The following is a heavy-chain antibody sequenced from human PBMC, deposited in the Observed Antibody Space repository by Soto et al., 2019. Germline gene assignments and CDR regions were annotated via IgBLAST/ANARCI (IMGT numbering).Heavy chain of an antibody. CDR2: IIPIFGTA. Sequence: QVQLVQYGAAVKKPGSSVKVSCKASGGTFSSYAISWVRQAPGQGLEWMGGIIPIFGTANYAQKFQGRVTITADESTSTAYMELSSLRAEDTAVYYCARDPAVADDTINWFDPWGQGTLVTVSS. D-gene: IGHD6-19*01. J-gene: IGHJ5*02. V-gene: IGHV1-69*01. CDR3: ARDPAVADDTINWFDP. CDR1: GGTFSSYA.